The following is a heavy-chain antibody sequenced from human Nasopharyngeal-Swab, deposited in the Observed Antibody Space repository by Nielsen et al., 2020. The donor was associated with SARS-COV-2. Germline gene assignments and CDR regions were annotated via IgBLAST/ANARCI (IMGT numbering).Heavy chain of an antibody. CDR3: TREGKDYYDSSGYSHFDY. D-gene: IGHD3-22*01. CDR1: GFTVSSNY. J-gene: IGHJ4*02. CDR2: IRSKAYGGTT. V-gene: IGHV3-49*04. Sequence: GESLKISCAASGFTVSSNYMSWVRQAPGKGLEWVGFIRSKAYGGTTEYAASVKGRFTISRDDSKSIAYLQMNSLKIEDTAVYYCTREGKDYYDSSGYSHFDYWGQGTLVTVSS.